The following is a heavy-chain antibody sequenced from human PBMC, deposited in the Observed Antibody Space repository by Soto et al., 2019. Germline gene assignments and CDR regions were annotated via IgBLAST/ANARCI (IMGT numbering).Heavy chain of an antibody. CDR3: AWDSSGYYSVDY. V-gene: IGHV3-30*03. Sequence: QVQLVESGGGVVQPGRSLRLSCAASGFTFSSYGMHWVRQAPGKGLEWVAVISYDGSNKYYADSVKGRFTISRDNSKNTLYLQMNSLRAEDTAVYYCAWDSSGYYSVDYWGQGTLVTVSS. CDR2: ISYDGSNK. CDR1: GFTFSSYG. J-gene: IGHJ4*02. D-gene: IGHD3-22*01.